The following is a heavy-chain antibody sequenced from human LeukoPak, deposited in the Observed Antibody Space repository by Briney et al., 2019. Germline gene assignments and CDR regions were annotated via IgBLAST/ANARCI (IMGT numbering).Heavy chain of an antibody. Sequence: GGSLRLSCAASGFTFSSYSMNWVRQAPGKGLEWVSYISSRSATIYYADSVKGRFTISRDNAKNSLYLQMNSLRAEDTAVYYCARDHAFSYYYYYMDVWGKGTTVTVSS. CDR1: GFTFSSYS. V-gene: IGHV3-48*04. CDR3: ARDHAFSYYYYYMDV. J-gene: IGHJ6*03. D-gene: IGHD3-3*01. CDR2: ISSRSATI.